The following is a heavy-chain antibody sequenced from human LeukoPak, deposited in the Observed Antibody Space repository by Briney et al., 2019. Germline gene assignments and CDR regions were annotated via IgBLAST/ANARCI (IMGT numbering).Heavy chain of an antibody. Sequence: PSETLSLTCTVSGGSISSSSYHWGWIRQPPGKGLEWNGRIYYLGSPYYNPSLKSRVTISLHTSQNQSSPKPTSVPPADTAVLFCASLGVPPGSGSYRFYCYMDVWGKGTTVTVSS. CDR3: ASLGVPPGSGSYRFYCYMDV. J-gene: IGHJ6*03. V-gene: IGHV4-39*01. D-gene: IGHD3-10*01. CDR2: IYYLGSP. CDR1: GGSISSSSYH.